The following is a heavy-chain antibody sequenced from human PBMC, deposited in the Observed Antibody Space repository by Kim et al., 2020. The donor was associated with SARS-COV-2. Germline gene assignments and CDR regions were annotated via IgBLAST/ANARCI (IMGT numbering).Heavy chain of an antibody. J-gene: IGHJ4*02. CDR3: AREGDTALDY. V-gene: IGHV4-31*02. D-gene: IGHD5-18*01. Sequence: STYYNPSLKSRVTISVDTSKNQFSLKLSSVTAADTAVYYCAREGDTALDYWGQGTLVTVSS. CDR2: ST.